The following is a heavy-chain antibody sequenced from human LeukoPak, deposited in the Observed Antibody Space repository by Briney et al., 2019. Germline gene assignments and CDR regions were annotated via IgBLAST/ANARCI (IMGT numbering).Heavy chain of an antibody. J-gene: IGHJ6*04. CDR3: AELGITMIGGV. CDR2: ISGDGGHT. D-gene: IGHD3-10*02. V-gene: IGHV3-23*01. Sequence: GGSLRLSCAASGFTFNTYPMTWVRQAPGKGLEWVSVISGDGGHTYYAHYVKGRFTISRDNAKNSLYLQMNSLRAEDTAVYYCAELGITMIGGVWGKGTTVTISS. CDR1: GFTFNTYP.